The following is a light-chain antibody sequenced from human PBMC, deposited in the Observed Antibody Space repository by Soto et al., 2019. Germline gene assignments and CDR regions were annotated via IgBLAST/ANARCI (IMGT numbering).Light chain of an antibody. J-gene: IGKJ1*01. CDR3: QQYNSYCT. V-gene: IGKV1-5*01. CDR2: DAS. CDR1: QSISSW. Sequence: DIQMTQSPSTLSASVGDRVTITCRASQSISSWLAWYQQKPGKAPKLLIYDASSLESGVPPRFSGSGSGTELTLTISSLQPDDFATYYCQQYNSYCTFGQGTKVEIK.